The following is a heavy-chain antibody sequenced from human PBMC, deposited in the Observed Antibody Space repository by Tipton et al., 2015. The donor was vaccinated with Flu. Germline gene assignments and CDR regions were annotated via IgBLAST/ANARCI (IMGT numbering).Heavy chain of an antibody. CDR3: ARWGSTHNDYGDYGPTNYYYGMDV. V-gene: IGHV1-18*01. Sequence: QMQLVQSGAEVKKPGASVKVSCKASGYTFTSYGISWVRQAPGQGLEWMGWISAYNGNTNYAQKLQGRVTMTTDTSTSTAYMELRSLRSDDTAVYYCARWGSTHNDYGDYGPTNYYYGMDVWGQGTTVTVSS. CDR2: ISAYNGNT. D-gene: IGHD4-17*01. J-gene: IGHJ6*02. CDR1: GYTFTSYG.